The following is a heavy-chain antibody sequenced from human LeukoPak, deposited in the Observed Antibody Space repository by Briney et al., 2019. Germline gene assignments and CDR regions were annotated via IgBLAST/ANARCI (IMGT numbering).Heavy chain of an antibody. J-gene: IGHJ4*02. CDR2: IYYSGST. V-gene: IGHV4-59*08. D-gene: IGHD5-18*01. CDR1: GGSISSYY. CDR3: ARHRGIVYSYGSIIDY. Sequence: SETLSLTCTVSGGSISSYYWSWIRQPPGKGLEWIGYIYYSGSTNYNTSLKSRVTISVDTSKNQFSLKMSSVTAADTAVYYCARHRGIVYSYGSIIDYWGQGTLVTVSS.